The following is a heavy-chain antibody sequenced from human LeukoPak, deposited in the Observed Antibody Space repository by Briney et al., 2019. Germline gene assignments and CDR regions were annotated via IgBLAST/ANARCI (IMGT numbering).Heavy chain of an antibody. CDR1: GFTVSNKY. D-gene: IGHD3-16*01. CDR3: AGRRVLDASFDY. CDR2: IYSGDNT. V-gene: IGHV3-66*02. J-gene: IGHJ4*02. Sequence: PGGSLRPSCAASGFTVSNKYKSWVRQAPGKGLEWVSVIYSGDNTYYVESVKGRFTISRDNSKNTLFLQMNRLRAEDTAVYYCAGRRVLDASFDYWGQGTLVTVSS.